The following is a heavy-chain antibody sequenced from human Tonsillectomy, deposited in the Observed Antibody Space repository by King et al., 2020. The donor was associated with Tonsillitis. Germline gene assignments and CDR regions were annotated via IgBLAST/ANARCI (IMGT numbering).Heavy chain of an antibody. V-gene: IGHV3-30*18. CDR3: AKSTDQRYYGMDV. J-gene: IGHJ6*02. Sequence: VQLVESGGGVVQPGRSLRLSCAASGFTFSTYVMHWVRQAPGKGLEWVALISYDASKKYYADSVKGRFTISRDNSKNTLYVQMNSLRAEDTAVYYCAKSTDQRYYGMDVWGQGTTVTVSS. CDR1: GFTFSTYV. D-gene: IGHD2-2*01. CDR2: ISYDASKK.